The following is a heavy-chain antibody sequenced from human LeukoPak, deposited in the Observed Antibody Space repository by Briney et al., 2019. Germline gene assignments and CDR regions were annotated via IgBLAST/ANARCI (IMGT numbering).Heavy chain of an antibody. V-gene: IGHV4-59*08. CDR2: IHYSGST. Sequence: SETLSLTCTVSGGSISNYYWSWIRQPPGKGLEWIGYIHYSGSTNYNPSLKSRATMSVDTSKNQFSLKLTSVTAADTAVYYCARHIGSGWHDYWGQGTLVTVSS. CDR1: GGSISNYY. J-gene: IGHJ4*02. CDR3: ARHIGSGWHDY. D-gene: IGHD6-19*01.